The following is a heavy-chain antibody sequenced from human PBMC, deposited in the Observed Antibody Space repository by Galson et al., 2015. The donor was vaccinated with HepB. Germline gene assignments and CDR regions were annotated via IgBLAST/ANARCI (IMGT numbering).Heavy chain of an antibody. D-gene: IGHD5-12*01. J-gene: IGHJ3*02. V-gene: IGHV3-30*04. CDR1: GFNFSDSA. Sequence: SLRLSCAASGFNFSDSAMHWVRQAPGTGLEWVAGMSFNGSHTYYADSVKGRFSISRDNSKKTLHLQLNSLRPDDTALYYCARPRYCAYDYEAFDMWGQGTMVTVSS. CDR2: MSFNGSHT. CDR3: ARPRYCAYDYEAFDM.